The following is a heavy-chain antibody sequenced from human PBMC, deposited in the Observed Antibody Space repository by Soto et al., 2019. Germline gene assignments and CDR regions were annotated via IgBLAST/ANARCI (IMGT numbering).Heavy chain of an antibody. CDR1: GGTFSSYT. D-gene: IGHD1-26*01. Sequence: QVQLVQSGAEVKKPGSSVKVSCKASGGTFSSYTISWVRQAPGQGLEWMGRIIPILGIANYAQKFQGRVTITADKSASTAYMELSSLRSEDKAVYYGAIARRTPGPNYYSYYYMDVWGKGTTVTVAS. J-gene: IGHJ6*03. CDR2: IIPILGIA. CDR3: AIARRTPGPNYYSYYYMDV. V-gene: IGHV1-69*02.